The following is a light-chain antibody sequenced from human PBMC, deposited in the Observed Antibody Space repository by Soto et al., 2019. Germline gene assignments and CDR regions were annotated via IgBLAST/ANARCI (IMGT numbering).Light chain of an antibody. CDR3: QQSYSTPRT. CDR1: QSISSY. CDR2: AAS. J-gene: IGKJ3*01. Sequence: DIQMTQSPSSLSASVGDRVTITCRASQSISSYLNWYQQXXXXAPKLLIYAASSLQSGVPSRFSGSGSGTDFTLTISSLQPEDFATYYCQQSYSTPRTFGPGTKVDIK. V-gene: IGKV1-39*01.